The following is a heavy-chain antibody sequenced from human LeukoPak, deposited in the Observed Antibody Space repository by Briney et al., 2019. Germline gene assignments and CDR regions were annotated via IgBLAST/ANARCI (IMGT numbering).Heavy chain of an antibody. V-gene: IGHV1-18*01. Sequence: GASVKVSCKPSGYTFMSYGINWVRQAPGQGLEWMGWISAYNGNTNYARKLQGRVTMTTDTSTSTAYMELRSLRSDDTAVYYCARSPSITLIVAFDYWGQGTLVTVSS. CDR2: ISAYNGNT. CDR3: ARSPSITLIVAFDY. D-gene: IGHD3-22*01. J-gene: IGHJ4*02. CDR1: GYTFMSYG.